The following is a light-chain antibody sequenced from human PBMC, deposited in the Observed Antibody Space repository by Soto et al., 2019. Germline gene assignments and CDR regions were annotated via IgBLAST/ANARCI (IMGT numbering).Light chain of an antibody. CDR1: QSISYW. V-gene: IGKV1-5*03. CDR3: QQYHIYPRT. CDR2: KAS. J-gene: IGKJ1*01. Sequence: DIQMTQSPSILSASVGDRVTITCRASQSISYWLAWYQQKPGKAPKVLIYKASSLESGVPSRFSGSGSGTEFTLTISSLQPDDSATYFCQQYHIYPRTFGQGTKVEIK.